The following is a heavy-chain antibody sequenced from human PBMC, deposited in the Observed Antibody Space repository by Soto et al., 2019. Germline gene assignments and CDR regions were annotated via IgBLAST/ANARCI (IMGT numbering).Heavy chain of an antibody. CDR3: VRDLDGSGSYYTDY. Sequence: ASVKVSCKASGYMFISYGINWVRQAPGQGLEWMGWISAYNGNIKYAQNLQGRVTMTTDTSTSTAYMEMRSLRSDDTAVYYCVRDLDGSGSYYTDYWGPGTLVTVPQ. CDR2: ISAYNGNI. J-gene: IGHJ4*02. D-gene: IGHD3-10*01. V-gene: IGHV1-18*01. CDR1: GYMFISYG.